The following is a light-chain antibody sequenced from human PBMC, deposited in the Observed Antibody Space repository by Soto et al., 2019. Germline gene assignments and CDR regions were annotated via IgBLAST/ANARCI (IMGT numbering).Light chain of an antibody. Sequence: DIVMTQSPDSLAVSLGGRATINCKSSQSVLYSSNNKNYLAWYQQKPGQPPKLLIYWASTRESGVPDRFSGSGSGTDLTLTISDLQAEDVAVYYCQQYDGTPITFGQGARLEI. V-gene: IGKV4-1*01. CDR1: QSVLYSSNNKNY. J-gene: IGKJ5*01. CDR2: WAS. CDR3: QQYDGTPIT.